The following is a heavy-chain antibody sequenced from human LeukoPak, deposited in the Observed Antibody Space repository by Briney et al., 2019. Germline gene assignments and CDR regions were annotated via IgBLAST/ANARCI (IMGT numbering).Heavy chain of an antibody. J-gene: IGHJ6*02. CDR3: SRHGGVRKRYDNSKYYSYYGMDV. D-gene: IGHD4-11*01. CDR1: GFTFGGYA. CDR2: IRSKGYGGTS. V-gene: IGHV3-49*04. Sequence: PGRSLRLSCTASGFTFGGYAIRWARQAPGKGLEWVGFIRSKGYGGTSEHAASVEGRLTISRDDSKSIAYLQMNSLKTEDTAMYYCSRHGGVRKRYDNSKYYSYYGMDVWGQGTTVTVSS.